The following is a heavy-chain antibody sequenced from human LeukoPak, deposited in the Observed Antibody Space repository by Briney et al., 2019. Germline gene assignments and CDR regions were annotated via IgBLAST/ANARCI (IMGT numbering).Heavy chain of an antibody. D-gene: IGHD4-17*01. J-gene: IGHJ6*02. CDR1: GFTFSSAW. CDR3: TTPMAYGDFHYYYYGMDV. Sequence: GGSLRLSCAASGFTFSSAWMSWVRQAPGKGLEWVGRIKSKTDGGTTDYAAPVKGRFTISRDDSKNTLYLQMNSLKTEDTAVYYCTTPMAYGDFHYYYYGMDVWGQGTTVTVSS. CDR2: IKSKTDGGTT. V-gene: IGHV3-15*01.